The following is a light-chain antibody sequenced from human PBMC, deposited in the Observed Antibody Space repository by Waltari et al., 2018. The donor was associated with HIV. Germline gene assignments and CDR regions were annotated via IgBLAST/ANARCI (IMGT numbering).Light chain of an antibody. CDR2: EVT. CDR3: CSCPRSGIRYV. V-gene: IGLV2-23*02. CDR1: SSNVGSDDL. Sequence: QSALTQPASVSGSPGQSITISSTGTSSNVGSDDLVSWYQQHPGEAPNLIIYEVTKRPSGVSNRFSGSKSGNTASLTISGLQAEDEADYYCCSCPRSGIRYVFGTGTKVTVL. J-gene: IGLJ1*01.